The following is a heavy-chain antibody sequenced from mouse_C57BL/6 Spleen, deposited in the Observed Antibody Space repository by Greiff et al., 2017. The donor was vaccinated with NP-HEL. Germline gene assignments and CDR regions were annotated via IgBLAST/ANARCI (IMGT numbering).Heavy chain of an antibody. D-gene: IGHD1-1*01. CDR3: ARQEATTFDV. CDR1: GFTFSSYG. CDR2: ISSGGSYT. Sequence: EVQLVESGGDLVKPGGSLKLSCAASGFTFSSYGMSWVRQTPDKRLEWVATISSGGSYTYYPDSVKGRFTISRDNAKNTLYLQMSSLKSEDTAMYYCARQEATTFDVWGTGTTVTVSS. V-gene: IGHV5-6*01. J-gene: IGHJ1*03.